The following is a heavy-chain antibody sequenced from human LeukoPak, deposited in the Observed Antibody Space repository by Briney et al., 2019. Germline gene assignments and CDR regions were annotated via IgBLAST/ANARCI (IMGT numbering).Heavy chain of an antibody. CDR2: ISWNSGTI. CDR3: ARGPSGYHNT. V-gene: IGHV3-9*01. CDR1: GVTFDDYA. Sequence: GRSLRLSCAASGVTFDDYAMHWVRQAPGRGLEWVSGISWNSGTIVYADSVKGRFTISRDNAMNSLYLQMNSLRAEDTAVYYCARGPSGYHNTGGQGTLVTVSS. J-gene: IGHJ4*02. D-gene: IGHD5-12*01.